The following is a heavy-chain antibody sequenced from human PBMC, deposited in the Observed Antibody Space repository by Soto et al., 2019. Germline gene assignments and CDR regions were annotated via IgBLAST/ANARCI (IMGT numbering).Heavy chain of an antibody. CDR1: GYTFTGYY. J-gene: IGHJ4*02. Sequence: ASVKVSCKASGYTFTGYYIHWVRQAPGQGLGWMGWINPNSVGTNYAQKFQGRVTMTSDTSINTAYMELNGLRSDDTAVYFCARASSLDYWGQGTQVTVS. V-gene: IGHV1-2*02. CDR3: ARASSLDY. D-gene: IGHD3-16*01. CDR2: INPNSVGT.